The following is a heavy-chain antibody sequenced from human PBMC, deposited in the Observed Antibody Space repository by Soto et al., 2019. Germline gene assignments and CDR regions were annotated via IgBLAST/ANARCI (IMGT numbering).Heavy chain of an antibody. J-gene: IGHJ5*02. CDR1: GGTFSSYA. D-gene: IGHD6-13*01. V-gene: IGHV1-69*01. Sequence: QVQLVQSGAEVKKPGSSVKVSCKASGGTFSSYAISWVRQAPGQGLEWMGGIIPIFGTANFAQKFQGRVTITADESTSTAYMELSSLRSEDTAVYYCARVMGGIAAALGWFDPWGQGTLVTVSS. CDR2: IIPIFGTA. CDR3: ARVMGGIAAALGWFDP.